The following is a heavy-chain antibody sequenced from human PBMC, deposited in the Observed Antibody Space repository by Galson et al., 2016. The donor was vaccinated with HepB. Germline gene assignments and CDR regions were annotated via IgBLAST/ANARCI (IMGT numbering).Heavy chain of an antibody. CDR2: IKRDGSEK. J-gene: IGHJ6*02. CDR1: GFTFSNYW. V-gene: IGHV3-7*01. CDR3: ARDADYELDV. D-gene: IGHD4-17*01. Sequence: SLRLSCAASGFTFSNYWMSWVRQPPGKGLEWVGNIKRDGSEKYYVDSVKGRFTISRDNSQNTLYLQMNSLTVEDTAVYYCARDADYELDVWGQGTTVTVSS.